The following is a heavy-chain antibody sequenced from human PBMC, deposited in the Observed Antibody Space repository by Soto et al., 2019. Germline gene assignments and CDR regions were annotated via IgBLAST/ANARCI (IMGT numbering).Heavy chain of an antibody. CDR1: GFTITSSA. J-gene: IGHJ4*02. V-gene: IGHV3-23*01. Sequence: EVQLLDSGGGLVQPGESLRLSCAASGFTITSSAMSWVRQAPGKGLEWVSTTGISGRTTYYADSVKGRFTVSRADSKNTLDLQMSSLRAEDTAVYYCATVHNTSRSFDYWGQGTPVTVSS. CDR3: ATVHNTSRSFDY. CDR2: TGISGRTT. D-gene: IGHD1-20*01.